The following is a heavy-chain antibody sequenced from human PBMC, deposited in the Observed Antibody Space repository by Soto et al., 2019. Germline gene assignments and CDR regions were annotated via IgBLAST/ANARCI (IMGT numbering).Heavy chain of an antibody. CDR1: GGTFSSYA. J-gene: IGHJ6*02. CDR3: ARHYSYALGNGMDV. Sequence: SVKVSCKASGGTFSSYAISWVRQAPGQGLGWMGGIIPIFGTANYAQKFQGRVTITADESTSTAYMELSSLRSEDTAVYYCARHYSYALGNGMDVWGQGTTVTVSS. V-gene: IGHV1-69*13. D-gene: IGHD5-18*01. CDR2: IIPIFGTA.